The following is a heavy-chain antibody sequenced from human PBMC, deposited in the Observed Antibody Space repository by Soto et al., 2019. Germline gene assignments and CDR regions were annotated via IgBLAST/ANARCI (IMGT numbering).Heavy chain of an antibody. Sequence: QVQLVQSGAEVKKPGASVKVSCKTSGYTFTNYAIHWVRQAPGQRLEWMGWINAGDGNTKYSQKFMGRVTITRDTSARRGYMELSSLRSEDAAVYYCARSGSCTSTSCYGGFDIWGQGTMVTVSS. J-gene: IGHJ3*02. D-gene: IGHD2-2*01. CDR2: INAGDGNT. CDR3: ARSGSCTSTSCYGGFDI. CDR1: GYTFTNYA. V-gene: IGHV1-3*01.